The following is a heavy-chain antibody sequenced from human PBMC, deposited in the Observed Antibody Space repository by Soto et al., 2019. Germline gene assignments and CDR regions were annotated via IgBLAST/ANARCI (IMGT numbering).Heavy chain of an antibody. J-gene: IGHJ4*02. CDR2: VYPSGHT. Sequence: PSETLSLTCAVSGDSISSYSWNWIRQTAGRGLEWIGRVYPSGHTQYRSSFETRVTVSVDMSTNQFFLELRSVTAADTAMYYCTRASTVAGGSSKSLPNNYWGQGTLVTVSS. V-gene: IGHV4-4*07. CDR3: TRASTVAGGSSKSLPNNY. D-gene: IGHD6-19*01. CDR1: GDSISSYS.